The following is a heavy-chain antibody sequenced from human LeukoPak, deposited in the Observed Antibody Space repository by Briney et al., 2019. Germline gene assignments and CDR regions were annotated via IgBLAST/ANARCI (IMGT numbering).Heavy chain of an antibody. CDR1: GFTFSSYG. CDR3: AKVLSGELWFGELFVFDI. CDR2: ISYDGSNK. V-gene: IGHV3-30*18. D-gene: IGHD3-10*01. Sequence: GGSLRLSCAASGFTFSSYGMHWVRQAPGKGLEWVAVISYDGSNKYYADSVKGRFTISRDNSKNTLYLQMYSLRAEDTAVYYCAKVLSGELWFGELFVFDIWGQGTMVTVSS. J-gene: IGHJ3*02.